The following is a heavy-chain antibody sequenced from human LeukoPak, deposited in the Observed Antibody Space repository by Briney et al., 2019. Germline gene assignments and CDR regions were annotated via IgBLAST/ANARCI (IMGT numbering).Heavy chain of an antibody. J-gene: IGHJ6*02. Sequence: ASVKVSCKASGYTFTGYYMHWVRQAPGQGLEWMGRINPNSGGTYYAQKFQGRVTMTRDTSISTAYMELSRLRSDDTAVYYCARTYYYGSGSYSSNSPYYYYGMDVWGQGTTVTVSS. D-gene: IGHD3-10*01. CDR3: ARTYYYGSGSYSSNSPYYYYGMDV. CDR2: INPNSGGT. V-gene: IGHV1-2*06. CDR1: GYTFTGYY.